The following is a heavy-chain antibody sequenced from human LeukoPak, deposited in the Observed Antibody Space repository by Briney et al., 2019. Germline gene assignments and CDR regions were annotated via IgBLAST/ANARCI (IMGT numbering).Heavy chain of an antibody. CDR1: GGSISGISYY. Sequence: SETLSLTCTVSGGSISGISYYWGWIRQPPGKGLEWLGSIYYTGRDYYNPSLKSRVTTSVDTSKNQFSLALSSVTAADTAVYYCVRQCMGYSHGYFDYWGQGSLVTVSS. J-gene: IGHJ4*02. D-gene: IGHD5-18*01. V-gene: IGHV4-39*01. CDR2: IYYTGRD. CDR3: VRQCMGYSHGYFDY.